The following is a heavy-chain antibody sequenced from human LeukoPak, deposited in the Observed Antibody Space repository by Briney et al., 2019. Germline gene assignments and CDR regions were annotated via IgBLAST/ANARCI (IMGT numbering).Heavy chain of an antibody. CDR3: ARSGGLGATIYPNWFDL. J-gene: IGHJ5*02. Sequence: GGSLRLSCAASGFTFSSYNMNWVRQAPGKGLEWVSFIGSGSSLIYYADSVKGRFTISRDDAKNSLFLQMNSLRDEDTAVFYCARSGGLGATIYPNWFDLWGQGTLVTVSS. CDR2: IGSGSSLI. V-gene: IGHV3-48*02. D-gene: IGHD1-26*01. CDR1: GFTFSSYN.